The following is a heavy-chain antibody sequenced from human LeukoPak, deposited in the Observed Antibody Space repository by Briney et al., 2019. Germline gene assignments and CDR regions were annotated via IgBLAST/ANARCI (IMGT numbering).Heavy chain of an antibody. CDR1: GLTFSTYA. CDR2: ISGSGETT. Sequence: GGSLRLSCAASGLTFSTYAMTWVRQAPGKGLEWVSSISGSGETTYYADSVKGRFTISRDNSKNTLYLQIHLLRANDTAVYYCAKGLSAVTTRPDDTFDIWDQGTMVIVSS. D-gene: IGHD4-17*01. CDR3: AKGLSAVTTRPDDTFDI. V-gene: IGHV3-23*01. J-gene: IGHJ3*02.